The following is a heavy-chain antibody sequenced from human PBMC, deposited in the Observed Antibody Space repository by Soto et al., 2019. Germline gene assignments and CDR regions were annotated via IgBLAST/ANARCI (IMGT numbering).Heavy chain of an antibody. D-gene: IGHD3-10*01. V-gene: IGHV1-8*01. J-gene: IGHJ3*02. Sequence: ASVMVSCKTSGYTFTSYDINWVRQATGQGLEWMGWMNPNSGNTGYAQKFQGRVTMTRNTSISTAYKELSSLRSEDTAVYYCARGVLLGFGKLLYGGDDAFDIWGQGTMVTVSS. CDR1: GYTFTSYD. CDR3: ARGVLLGFGKLLYGGDDAFDI. CDR2: MNPNSGNT.